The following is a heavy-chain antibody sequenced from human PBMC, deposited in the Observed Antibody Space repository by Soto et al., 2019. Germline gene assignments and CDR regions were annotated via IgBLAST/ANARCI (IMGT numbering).Heavy chain of an antibody. Sequence: SETLSLTCTVSGGSISSSSYYWGWIRQPPGKGLEWIGSIYYSGSTYYNPSLKSRVTISVDTSKNQFSLKLSSVTAADTAVYYCARHYEYYDDGSGSYYNLFDYWGQGTLVTVSS. V-gene: IGHV4-39*01. D-gene: IGHD3-10*01. CDR1: GGSISSSSYY. CDR2: IYYSGST. J-gene: IGHJ4*02. CDR3: ARHYEYYDDGSGSYYNLFDY.